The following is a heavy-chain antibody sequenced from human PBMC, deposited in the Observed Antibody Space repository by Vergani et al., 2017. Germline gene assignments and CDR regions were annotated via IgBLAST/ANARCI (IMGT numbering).Heavy chain of an antibody. CDR1: GYTFTSYY. D-gene: IGHD2-2*02. CDR3: ARGCGSTSCYKRGVDWFDP. Sequence: QVQLVQSGAEVKKPGASVKVSCKASGYTFTSYYMHWVRQAPGQGLEWMGIINPSGGSTSYAQKFQGRVSMTRDTSTSTVYMELSSLRSEDTAVYYCARGCGSTSCYKRGVDWFDPWGQGTLVTVSS. CDR2: INPSGGST. V-gene: IGHV1-46*03. J-gene: IGHJ5*02.